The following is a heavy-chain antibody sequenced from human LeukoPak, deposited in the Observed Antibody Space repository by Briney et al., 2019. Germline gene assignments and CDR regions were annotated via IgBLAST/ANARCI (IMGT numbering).Heavy chain of an antibody. V-gene: IGHV3-21*01. D-gene: IGHD3-22*01. CDR3: ARVRYYDSSPSDY. J-gene: IGHJ4*02. Sequence: GGSLRLSCVASGFTFKSYSMNWVRQAPGKGLEWVSSISNIGNHIYYADSVKGRFTISRDNAKNSLFLQMNSLRADDTAVYFCARVRYYDSSPSDYWGQGTLVTVSS. CDR1: GFTFKSYS. CDR2: ISNIGNHI.